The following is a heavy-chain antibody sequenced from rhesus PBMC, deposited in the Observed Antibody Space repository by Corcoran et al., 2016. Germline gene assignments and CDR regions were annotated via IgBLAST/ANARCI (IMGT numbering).Heavy chain of an antibody. Sequence: EVQLVQSGAEVKRPGESLKISCKTSGYSFTSYWISWVRQMPGKGLQWMGAIDHSDSDTTSTPSCQGQVTISADKSISTAYLQWSRLKASDTATYYCAKGGIAAAGSYFDYWGQGVLVTVSS. CDR2: IDHSDSDT. D-gene: IGHD6-25*01. CDR1: GYSFTSYW. J-gene: IGHJ4*01. CDR3: AKGGIAAAGSYFDY. V-gene: IGHV5-20*01.